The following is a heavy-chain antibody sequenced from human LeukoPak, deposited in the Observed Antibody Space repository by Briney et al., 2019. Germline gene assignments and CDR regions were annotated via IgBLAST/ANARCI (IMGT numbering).Heavy chain of an antibody. CDR2: FKSKTDGGTT. D-gene: IGHD3-16*01. J-gene: IGHJ1*01. CDR1: GFTFSNAW. V-gene: IGHV3-15*01. CDR3: ISDFTGSQR. Sequence: GGSLRLSCVASGFTFSNAWMGWVRQAPGKGLEWVGRFKSKTDGGTTDYATPVKGRFTISRDDSKNTLYLQMNSLKNEDTAVYYCISDFTGSQRWGQGALVTVSS.